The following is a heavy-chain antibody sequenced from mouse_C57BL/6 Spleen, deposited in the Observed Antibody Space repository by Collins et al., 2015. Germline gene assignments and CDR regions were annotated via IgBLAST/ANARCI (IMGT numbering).Heavy chain of an antibody. Sequence: DVQLQESGPGLVKPSQSLSLTCSVTGYSITSGYYWNWIRQFPGNKLEWMGYISYDGSNNYNPSLKNRISITRDTSKNQFFLKLNSVTTEDTATYYCAREITTAWFAYWGQGTLVTVSA. CDR1: GYSITSGYY. CDR3: AREITTAWFAY. J-gene: IGHJ3*01. CDR2: ISYDGSN. V-gene: IGHV3-6*02. D-gene: IGHD2-4*01.